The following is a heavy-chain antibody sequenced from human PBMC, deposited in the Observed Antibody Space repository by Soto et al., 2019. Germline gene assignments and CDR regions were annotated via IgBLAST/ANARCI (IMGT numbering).Heavy chain of an antibody. D-gene: IGHD5-18*01. CDR1: GFTLTNAW. CDR2: IKSKTDGGTR. Sequence: GGSLRLSCAASGFTLTNAWMNWVRQAPGKGLEWVGRIKSKTDGGTRDYAAPVKGRFTISRDESKNTLFLQVNSLKTEDTAVYYCSTDRGHGYSYGWDFYYHGMDVWGQGTTVTVSS. CDR3: STDRGHGYSYGWDFYYHGMDV. V-gene: IGHV3-15*07. J-gene: IGHJ6*02.